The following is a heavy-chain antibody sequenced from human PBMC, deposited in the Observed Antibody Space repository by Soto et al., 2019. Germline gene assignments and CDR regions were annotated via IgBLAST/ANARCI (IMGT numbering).Heavy chain of an antibody. Sequence: EVQLVETGGGLIQPGGSLRLSCAASGFSISSNYMTWVRQAPGKGLEWVSLLYSGGTSYYADSVKGRFTISRDNSKNTLFLQMNRMKTEDTAVYYCARGQQVSTIRGVQRFDYWGQGTLVTVS. CDR2: LYSGGTS. CDR1: GFSISSNY. D-gene: IGHD3-10*01. V-gene: IGHV3-53*02. CDR3: ARGQQVSTIRGVQRFDY. J-gene: IGHJ4*02.